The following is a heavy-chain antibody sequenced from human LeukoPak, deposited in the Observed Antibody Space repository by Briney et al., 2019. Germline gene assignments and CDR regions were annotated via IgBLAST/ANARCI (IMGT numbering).Heavy chain of an antibody. V-gene: IGHV3-23*01. CDR3: AKVLHPYSSQPIFDY. CDR2: VSGSGSGT. D-gene: IGHD2-15*01. CDR1: GFTFYNYA. J-gene: IGHJ4*02. Sequence: PGGSLRLSCTASGFTFYNYAMNWVRQAPGKGLEWVSTVSGSGSGTYYAGSVTGRLTISRDNSKNTVYLQINSLRAEDTAVYYCAKVLHPYSSQPIFDYWGQGTLVTVSS.